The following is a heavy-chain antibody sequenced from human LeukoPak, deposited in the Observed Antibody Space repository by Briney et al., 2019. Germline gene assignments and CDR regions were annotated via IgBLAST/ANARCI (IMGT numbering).Heavy chain of an antibody. D-gene: IGHD3-3*01. CDR1: GGSISSGGYY. Sequence: PSETLSLTCTVSGGSISSGGYYWSWIRQPPGKGLEWIGYIYHSGSTYYNPSLKSRVTISVDRSKNQFSLKLSSVTAADTAVYYCARDSGTIFGVVSGDAFDIWGQGTMVTVSS. CDR2: IYHSGST. V-gene: IGHV4-30-2*01. CDR3: ARDSGTIFGVVSGDAFDI. J-gene: IGHJ3*02.